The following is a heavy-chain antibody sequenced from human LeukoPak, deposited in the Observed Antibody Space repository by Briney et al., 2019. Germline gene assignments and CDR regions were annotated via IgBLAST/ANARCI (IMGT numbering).Heavy chain of an antibody. CDR3: ATDPYGLSDAFDI. J-gene: IGHJ3*02. V-gene: IGHV3-30*03. CDR2: ISYDGSNK. D-gene: IGHD2/OR15-2a*01. Sequence: GGSLRLSCAASGFTFSSYGMHWVRQAPGKGLEWVAVISYDGSNKYYADSVKGRFTISRDNSKNTLYLQMNSLRAEDTAVYYCATDPYGLSDAFDIWGQGTMVTVSS. CDR1: GFTFSSYG.